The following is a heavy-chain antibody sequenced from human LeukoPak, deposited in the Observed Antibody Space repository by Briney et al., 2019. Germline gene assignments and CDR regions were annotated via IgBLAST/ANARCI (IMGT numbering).Heavy chain of an antibody. D-gene: IGHD3-10*01. Sequence: ASVKVSCKASGYTFTSYGISWVRQAPGQGLEWIGWISAYNGNTNYAQKLQGRVTMTTDTSTSTAYMELRSLRSDDTAVYYCARGRLLWFGEFREPYYFDYWGQGTLVTVSS. V-gene: IGHV1-18*01. CDR3: ARGRLLWFGEFREPYYFDY. J-gene: IGHJ4*02. CDR2: ISAYNGNT. CDR1: GYTFTSYG.